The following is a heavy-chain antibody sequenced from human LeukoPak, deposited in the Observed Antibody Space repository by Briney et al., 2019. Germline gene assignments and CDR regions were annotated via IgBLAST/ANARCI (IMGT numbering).Heavy chain of an antibody. CDR3: AKEDGTVVVSTFGD. CDR1: GFNFRTYG. CDR2: IQFDESSK. Sequence: PGGSLRLSCAASGFNFRTYGMHWVRLAPGKRLEWVAFIQFDESSKNYADSVKGRFTISRDNSKNTVYLQVNSLRAEDTAVYYCAKEDGTVVVSTFGDWGQGTLVTVSS. V-gene: IGHV3-30*02. D-gene: IGHD3-22*01. J-gene: IGHJ4*02.